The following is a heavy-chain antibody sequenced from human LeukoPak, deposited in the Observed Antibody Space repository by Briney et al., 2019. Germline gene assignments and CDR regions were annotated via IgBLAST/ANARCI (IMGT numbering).Heavy chain of an antibody. Sequence: GGTLRLSCAASGFTFSIYAMSCVRQPPEKGREWVSAISGSAGSTYYADSVKGRFTISRDNSKSTLYLQMNSLRAKDTAVYYCAKSVSWWELNYWGQGTLVTVSS. CDR2: ISGSAGST. D-gene: IGHD2-15*01. CDR1: GFTFSIYA. CDR3: AKSVSWWELNY. V-gene: IGHV3-23*01. J-gene: IGHJ4*02.